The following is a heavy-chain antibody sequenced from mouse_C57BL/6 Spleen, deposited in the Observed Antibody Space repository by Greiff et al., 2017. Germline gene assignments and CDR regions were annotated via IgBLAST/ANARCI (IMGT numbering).Heavy chain of an antibody. J-gene: IGHJ3*01. CDR3: ARHGDYGYDRFAY. Sequence: VQLQQSGAELARPGASVKLSCKASGYTFTSYGISWAKQRTGQGLEWIGEIYPRSGNTYYNEKFKGKATLTADKSSSTAYMELRSLTSEDSAVYFCARHGDYGYDRFAYWGQGTLVTVSA. CDR2: IYPRSGNT. V-gene: IGHV1-81*01. D-gene: IGHD2-2*01. CDR1: GYTFTSYG.